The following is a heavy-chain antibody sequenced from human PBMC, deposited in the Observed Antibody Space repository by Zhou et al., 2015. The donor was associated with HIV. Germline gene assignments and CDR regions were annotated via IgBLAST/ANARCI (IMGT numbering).Heavy chain of an antibody. Sequence: QVQLVQSGAEVKEPGASVKVSCETSGYTFTNYDINWVRQATGQGLEWLGWMNVKSGRTGYAQKFQGRVTMTRHTSISTAYMELSSLRSEDTAVYYCARGGYYDSDVYAFDVWGQGTMVTVSS. CDR1: GYTFTNYD. CDR2: MNVKSGRT. V-gene: IGHV1-8*01. CDR3: ARGGYYDSDVYAFDV. D-gene: IGHD3-22*01. J-gene: IGHJ3*01.